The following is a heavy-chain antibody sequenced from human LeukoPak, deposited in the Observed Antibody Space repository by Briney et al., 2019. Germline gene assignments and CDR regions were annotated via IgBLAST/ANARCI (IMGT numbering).Heavy chain of an antibody. Sequence: GGSLRLSCAASGFTFSNYAMNWVRQAPGKGLEWVSTIGGSGDSTYYADSVKGRFTMSRDNSKNTLYLQMNSLRAEDTAVYYCAKAGAYSGYGDYWGQGTLVTVSS. V-gene: IGHV3-23*01. CDR3: AKAGAYSGYGDY. CDR1: GFTFSNYA. D-gene: IGHD5-12*01. J-gene: IGHJ4*02. CDR2: IGGSGDST.